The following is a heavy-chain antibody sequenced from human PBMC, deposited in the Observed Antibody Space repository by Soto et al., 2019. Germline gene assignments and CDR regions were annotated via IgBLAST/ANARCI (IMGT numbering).Heavy chain of an antibody. V-gene: IGHV3-66*01. J-gene: IGHJ5*02. CDR1: GFTVSNNY. D-gene: IGHD3-10*01. CDR3: ARGGYHYYGSGSYRYP. Sequence: EVQLVESGGGLVQPGGSLRLSCAASGFTVSNNYMSWVRQSPGKGLEWVSIIHNDGSTYYRHSVKGRFTISRDNSKNTLYLQMNSLRIEDTAVYYCARGGYHYYGSGSYRYPWGQGTLVTVSS. CDR2: IHNDGST.